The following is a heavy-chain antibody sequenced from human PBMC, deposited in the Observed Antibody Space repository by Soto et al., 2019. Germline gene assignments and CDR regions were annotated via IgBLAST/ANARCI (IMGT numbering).Heavy chain of an antibody. V-gene: IGHV3-72*01. D-gene: IGHD1-26*01. Sequence: EVQLVESGGGLVQPGGSLRLSCVVSGFTFSDHYMEWVRLAPGKGLEWVGRSRNKANSYFTEYAASVKDRFTVSRDDSKNSLYLQMNSLKTEDTAVYYCASGARAVVGGMDVWGQGTTVSVSS. CDR1: GFTFSDHY. CDR3: ASGARAVVGGMDV. CDR2: SRNKANSYFT. J-gene: IGHJ6*02.